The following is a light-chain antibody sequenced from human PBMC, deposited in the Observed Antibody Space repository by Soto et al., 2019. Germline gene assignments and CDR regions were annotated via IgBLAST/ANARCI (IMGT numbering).Light chain of an antibody. CDR1: SNDASAFAY. Sequence: QSVLTQPASVSGSPGQSVILSCNGTSNDASAFAYISWYQQHPGKAPKVIIYEVSDRPSGVSSRFSGSKSGTSASLTISGLQAEDEADYFCASYVDTVTYVFGTGTQLTVL. CDR2: EVS. CDR3: ASYVDTVTYV. V-gene: IGLV2-14*01. J-gene: IGLJ1*01.